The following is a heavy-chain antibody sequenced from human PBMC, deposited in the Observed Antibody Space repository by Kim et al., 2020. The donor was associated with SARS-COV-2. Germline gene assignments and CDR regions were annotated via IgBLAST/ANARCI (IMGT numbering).Heavy chain of an antibody. J-gene: IGHJ4*02. CDR2: ANNDGRST. CDR3: VRGPQGTYDY. Sequence: GGSLRLSCTAYGFTFSSYWMYWVRQAPGEGPVWVARANNDGRSTSYADSVRGRFTISRDNAKNTLDLQMNSLRAEDTAVYYCVRGPQGTYDYWGQGTLVT. CDR1: GFTFSSYW. V-gene: IGHV3-74*01.